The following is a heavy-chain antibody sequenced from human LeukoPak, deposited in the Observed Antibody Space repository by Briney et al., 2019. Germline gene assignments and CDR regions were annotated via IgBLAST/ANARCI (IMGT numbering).Heavy chain of an antibody. CDR3: ARASGYSSSWYPDY. D-gene: IGHD6-13*01. V-gene: IGHV4-59*01. J-gene: IGHJ4*02. Sequence: SSETLSLTCTVSGGSISSYYWSWIRQPPGKGLEWIGYIYYSGSTNYNPSLRSRVTISVDTSKNQFSLKLSSVTAADTAVYYCARASGYSSSWYPDYWGQGTLVTVSS. CDR2: IYYSGST. CDR1: GGSISSYY.